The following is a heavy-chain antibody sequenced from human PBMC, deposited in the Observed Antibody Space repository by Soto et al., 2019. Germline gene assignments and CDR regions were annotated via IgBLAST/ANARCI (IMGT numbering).Heavy chain of an antibody. D-gene: IGHD2-2*01. CDR2: IYWNDDK. J-gene: IGHJ5*02. CDR1: GFSLSSNGLA. CDR3: AHKRCGTTSCYRGWFEP. Sequence: SGPTLVNPTETLTLTCTFSGFSLSSNGLAVGWIRQPPGKALECLALIYWNDDKPYSPSLKSRLTLTKDTSNNQVVLTMTNMDPVDTATYYCAHKRCGTTSCYRGWFEPWGQGTMVTVSS. V-gene: IGHV2-5*01.